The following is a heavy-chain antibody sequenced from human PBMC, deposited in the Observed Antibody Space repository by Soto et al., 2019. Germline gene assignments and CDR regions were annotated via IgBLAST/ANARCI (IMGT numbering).Heavy chain of an antibody. Sequence: QVTLKESGPVLVKPTETLTLTCTVSGFSLSKARMGVSWIRQPPGKALEWLAHIFWNDERSYNTSLKSRLTISKDTSKSQVVLTMTNVDPMDTGTDFCTRALREELPIYYFDSWGQGTLVTVSS. CDR3: TRALREELPIYYFDS. CDR1: GFSLSKARMG. D-gene: IGHD1-7*01. CDR2: IFWNDER. V-gene: IGHV2-26*01. J-gene: IGHJ4*02.